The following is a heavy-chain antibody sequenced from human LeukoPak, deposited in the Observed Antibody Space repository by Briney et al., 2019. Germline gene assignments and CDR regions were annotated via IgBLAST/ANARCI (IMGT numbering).Heavy chain of an antibody. J-gene: IGHJ3*02. CDR3: AREGLDI. D-gene: IGHD2-21*01. CDR2: MNPNSGNT. Sequence: ASVKVSCKASGYTFTGYYMHWVRQAPGQGLEWMGYMNPNSGNTGYAQRFQSRVTITTDTSISTAYMDLSNLRSEDTAVYYCAREGLDIWGQGTLVTVSS. CDR1: GYTFTGYY. V-gene: IGHV1-8*03.